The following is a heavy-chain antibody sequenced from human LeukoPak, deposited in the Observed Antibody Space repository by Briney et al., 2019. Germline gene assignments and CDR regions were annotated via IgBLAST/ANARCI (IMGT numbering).Heavy chain of an antibody. CDR3: ARDWYPGGKTDY. J-gene: IGHJ4*02. Sequence: GGSLRLSCAASGFTVSSNYMSWVRQAPGKGLEWVSVIYSGGSTYYADSVKGRFTFSRDNSKNTLYLQMNSLRAEDTAVYYCARDWYPGGKTDYWGQGTLVTVSS. V-gene: IGHV3-53*01. CDR1: GFTVSSNY. D-gene: IGHD1-26*01. CDR2: IYSGGST.